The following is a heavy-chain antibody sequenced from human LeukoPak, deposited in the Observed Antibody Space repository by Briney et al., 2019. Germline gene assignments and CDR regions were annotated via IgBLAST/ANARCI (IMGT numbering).Heavy chain of an antibody. CDR1: GFTFSSYG. Sequence: GGSLRLSCAASGFTFSSYGMHWVRQAPGKGLEWVAVIWYDGSNKYYADSVKGRFTISRDNSKNTLYLQMNSLRAEDTAVYYCARGDIVVVPAAQIYYYYGMDVWGQGTTVTVSS. V-gene: IGHV3-33*01. J-gene: IGHJ6*02. D-gene: IGHD2-2*01. CDR2: IWYDGSNK. CDR3: ARGDIVVVPAAQIYYYYGMDV.